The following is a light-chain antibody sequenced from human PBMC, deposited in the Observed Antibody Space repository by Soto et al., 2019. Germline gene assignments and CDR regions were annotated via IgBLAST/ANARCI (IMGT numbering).Light chain of an antibody. CDR3: QQGYTSRWT. V-gene: IGKV1-39*01. J-gene: IGKJ1*01. CDR1: QDIRSY. CDR2: ATS. Sequence: DIQMTQSPSSLSASVGDRVTITCRAGQDIRSYLNWYQQKPGKAPQLLIYATSFLQIGVPSRFSASGSGTDFSLVITDLQLEDSATYYCQQGYTSRWTSGQGTKVDI.